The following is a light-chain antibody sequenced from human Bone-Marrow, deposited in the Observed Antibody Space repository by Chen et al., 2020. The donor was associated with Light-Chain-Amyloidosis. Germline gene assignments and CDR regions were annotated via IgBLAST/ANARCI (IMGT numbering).Light chain of an antibody. CDR2: RDT. CDR3: QSADSSGTYEVI. Sequence: SYDLTPPPSVSVSPGQTARIPCSGDDLPTKYAYWYQQKPGQAPVLVIHRDTERPSGISERFSGSSSGTTATLTISGVQAEDGADYHCQSADSSGTYEVIFGGGTKLTVL. CDR1: DLPTKY. V-gene: IGLV3-25*03. J-gene: IGLJ2*01.